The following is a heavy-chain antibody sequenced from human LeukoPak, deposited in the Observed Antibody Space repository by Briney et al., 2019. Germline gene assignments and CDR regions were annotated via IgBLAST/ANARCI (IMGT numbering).Heavy chain of an antibody. CDR3: ARDAAVQQLGYYYYYMDV. D-gene: IGHD6-13*01. CDR1: GFTFSSYW. CDR2: IKQDGSEK. V-gene: IGHV3-7*01. J-gene: IGHJ6*03. Sequence: GGSLRLSCAASGFTFSSYWMSWVRQAPGKGLEGVANIKQDGSEKYYVDSVKGRFTISRDSAKNLLYLQMNSLRAEDTAVYYCARDAAVQQLGYYYYYMDVWGKGITVTVSS.